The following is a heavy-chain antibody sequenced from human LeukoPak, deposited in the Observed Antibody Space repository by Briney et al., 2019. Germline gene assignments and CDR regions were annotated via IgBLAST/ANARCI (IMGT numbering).Heavy chain of an antibody. J-gene: IGHJ5*02. D-gene: IGHD4-23*01. V-gene: IGHV4-34*01. CDR3: ARHGVGGYNWFDP. Sequence: SQTLSLTRAVYGGSFSGYYWSWIRQPPGKGLEWIGEINHSGSTNYNPSLKSRVTISVDTSKNQFSLKLSSVTAADTAVYYCARHGVGGYNWFDPWGQGTLVTVSS. CDR1: GGSFSGYY. CDR2: INHSGST.